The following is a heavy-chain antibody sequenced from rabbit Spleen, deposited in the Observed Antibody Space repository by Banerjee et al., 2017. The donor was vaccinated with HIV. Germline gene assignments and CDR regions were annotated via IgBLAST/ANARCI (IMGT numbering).Heavy chain of an antibody. CDR2: IDIGSSGFT. V-gene: IGHV1S40*01. CDR1: GIDFSSDSY. J-gene: IGHJ4*01. D-gene: IGHD1-1*01. CDR3: ARDLTGVIGWNFKL. Sequence: VESGGGLVKPGGTLTLTCKASGIDFSSDSYMCWVRQAPGKGLEWIACIDIGSSGFTYFASWAKGRFTISKTSSTTVTLQMTSLTAADTATYFCARDLTGVIGWNFKLWGPGTLVTVS.